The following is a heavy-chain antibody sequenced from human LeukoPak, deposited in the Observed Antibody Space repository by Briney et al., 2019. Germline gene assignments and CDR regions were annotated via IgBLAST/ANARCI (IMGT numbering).Heavy chain of an antibody. CDR2: ISGSGGST. CDR1: GFTFSSYA. J-gene: IGHJ4*02. Sequence: GGSLGLSCAASGFTFSSYAMSWVGQAPGRGLEWFSAISGSGGSTYYADSVKGRFTISRDNSKNTLYLQMNSLRAEDTAVYYCAKRPDIVGALYYFDYWGQGTLVTVSS. D-gene: IGHD1-26*01. CDR3: AKRPDIVGALYYFDY. V-gene: IGHV3-23*01.